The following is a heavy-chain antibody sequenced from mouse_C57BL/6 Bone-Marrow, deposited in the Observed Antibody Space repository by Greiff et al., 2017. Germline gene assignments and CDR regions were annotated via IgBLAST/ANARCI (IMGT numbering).Heavy chain of an antibody. J-gene: IGHJ2*01. V-gene: IGHV14-4*01. CDR1: GFNIKDDY. CDR2: IDPENGDT. D-gene: IGHD1-1*01. CDR3: TYGPDY. Sequence: VQLKESGAELVRPGASVKLSCTASGFNIKDDYMHWVKQRPEQGLEWIGWIDPENGDTEYASKFQGKATITAVTSSNTAYLQLSSLTSEDTAVYYCTYGPDYWGQGTTLTVSS.